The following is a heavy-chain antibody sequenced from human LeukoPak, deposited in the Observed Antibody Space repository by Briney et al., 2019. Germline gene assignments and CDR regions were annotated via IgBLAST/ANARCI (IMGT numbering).Heavy chain of an antibody. V-gene: IGHV4-39*01. D-gene: IGHD6-13*01. CDR1: GGSINSTSYY. J-gene: IGHJ1*01. CDR2: IYYSGTT. Sequence: SETLSLTCTVSGGSINSTSYYWGWVRQPPGKGLEWIRSIYYSGTTYNNPSLQSRVTMSVDTSKNQFSLKLSSVTAADTAVYYCARVSSSWYQYFQHWGQGTLVTVSS. CDR3: ARVSSSWYQYFQH.